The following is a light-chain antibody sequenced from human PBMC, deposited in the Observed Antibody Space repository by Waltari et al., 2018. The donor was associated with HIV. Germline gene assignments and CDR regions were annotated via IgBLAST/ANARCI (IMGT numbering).Light chain of an antibody. CDR1: QTFSSY. CDR3: QQTYSPPQT. Sequence: DIQMTQSPSSLSASVGNRVTITCRASQTFSSYLNWYQQKPGKAPKLLIYATSNLQSGVPSSFSGSGSGTDFTLTISSLQPEDFAIYYCQQTYSPPQTFGGGTKVEIK. J-gene: IGKJ4*01. V-gene: IGKV1-39*01. CDR2: ATS.